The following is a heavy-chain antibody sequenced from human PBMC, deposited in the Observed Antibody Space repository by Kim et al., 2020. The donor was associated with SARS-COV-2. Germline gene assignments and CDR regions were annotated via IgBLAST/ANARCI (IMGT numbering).Heavy chain of an antibody. Sequence: TTDYAASVKGRFTSSRDDSKKSLDLQMNSLKTEDTAVYYCARDWYTALDYWGQGTLVTVSS. CDR2: TT. CDR3: ARDWYTALDY. D-gene: IGHD5-18*01. J-gene: IGHJ4*02. V-gene: IGHV3-72*01.